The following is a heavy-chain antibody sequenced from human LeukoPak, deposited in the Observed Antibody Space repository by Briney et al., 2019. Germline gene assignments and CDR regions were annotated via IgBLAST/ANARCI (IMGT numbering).Heavy chain of an antibody. J-gene: IGHJ4*02. CDR3: VSFYETY. CDR1: GFTFSSYW. D-gene: IGHD2-2*01. Sequence: PGGSLRLPCAASGFTFSSYWMHWVRQAPGKGLVWVSHINSDGSWTSYADSVKGRFTISKDNAKNTVYLQMTNLRAEDTAVYYCVSFYETYWGRGTLVTVSS. V-gene: IGHV3-74*01. CDR2: INSDGSWT.